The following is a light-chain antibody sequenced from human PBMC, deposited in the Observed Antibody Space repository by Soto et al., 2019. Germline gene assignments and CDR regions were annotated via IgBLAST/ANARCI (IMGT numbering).Light chain of an antibody. CDR3: MQALQTPFT. CDR1: QSLLHGNGYNY. CDR2: LGS. V-gene: IGKV2-28*01. J-gene: IGKJ2*01. Sequence: DIVMTQSPLSLPVTPGEPASISCRSSQSLLHGNGYNYFDWYLKKPGQSPQLLIYLGSNRASGVPDRFSGSGSGEDFTLKISRAEAEDVGIYYCMQALQTPFTFGQGTKLEIK.